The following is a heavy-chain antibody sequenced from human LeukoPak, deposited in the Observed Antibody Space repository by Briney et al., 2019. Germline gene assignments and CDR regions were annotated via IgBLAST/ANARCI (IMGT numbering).Heavy chain of an antibody. Sequence: LETLSLTCAVSGYSISSGYYWGWIRQPPGKGLEWIGSIYHSGSTYYNPSLKSRVTISVDTSKNQFSLKRSSVTAADTAVYYCARQYFWSGYWAYWGQGTLVTVSS. D-gene: IGHD3-3*01. J-gene: IGHJ4*02. V-gene: IGHV4-38-2*01. CDR2: IYHSGST. CDR3: ARQYFWSGYWAY. CDR1: GYSISSGYY.